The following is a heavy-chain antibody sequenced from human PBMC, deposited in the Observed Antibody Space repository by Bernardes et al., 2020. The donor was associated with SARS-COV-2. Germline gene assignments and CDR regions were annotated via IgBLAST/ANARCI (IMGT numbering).Heavy chain of an antibody. D-gene: IGHD3-3*01. CDR2: IYYSGST. CDR3: ARHPPDYYDFWSGFGYYYYMDV. CDR1: GGSISSYY. Sequence: SETLSLTCTVSGGSISSYYWSWIRQPPGKGLEWIGYIYYSGSTNYNPSLKSRVTISVDTSKNQFSLKLSSVTAADTAVYYCARHPPDYYDFWSGFGYYYYMDVWGKGTTVTVSS. V-gene: IGHV4-59*08. J-gene: IGHJ6*03.